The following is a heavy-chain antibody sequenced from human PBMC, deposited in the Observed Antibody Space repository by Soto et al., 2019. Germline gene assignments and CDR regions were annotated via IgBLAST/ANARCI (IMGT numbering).Heavy chain of an antibody. Sequence: SETLSLTCTVSGGSISSYYWNWIRQTPGKGLEWIGYIFYSGSTYYKPSLKSRVTMSVDTSKNQFSLKLSSVTAADTAVYYCARSLPYRGFDNWGQGTMVTV. J-gene: IGHJ3*02. CDR2: IFYSGST. D-gene: IGHD5-12*01. CDR3: ARSLPYRGFDN. V-gene: IGHV4-59*01. CDR1: GGSISSYY.